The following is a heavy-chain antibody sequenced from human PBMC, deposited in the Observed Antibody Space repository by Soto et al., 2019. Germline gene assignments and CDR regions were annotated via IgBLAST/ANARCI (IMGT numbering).Heavy chain of an antibody. CDR1: GGSITSENW. V-gene: IGHV4-4*02. CDR2: VYHRGLT. CDR3: ARSGGWTFDY. Sequence: QVQLQESGPGLVKPSETLSLTCAVSGGSITSENWWNWVRQSPGRGVEWIGEVYHRGLTNYSPSLWSRLTVSMDKSKNQFSLELRFVTAADTAVYFCARSGGWTFDYWGQGTLVAVSS. J-gene: IGHJ4*02. D-gene: IGHD6-19*01.